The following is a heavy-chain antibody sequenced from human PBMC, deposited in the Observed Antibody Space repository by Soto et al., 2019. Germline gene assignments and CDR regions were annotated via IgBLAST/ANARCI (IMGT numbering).Heavy chain of an antibody. CDR1: GYSFTSYW. D-gene: IGHD3-22*01. Sequence: GESLKISCKGSGYSFTSYWIGWVRQMPGKGLEWMGIIYPGDSDTRYSPSFQGQVTISADKSISTAYLQWSSLKASDTAMYYCARLDSSGYYGNYYFDYWGQGTLVTVSS. V-gene: IGHV5-51*01. CDR2: IYPGDSDT. CDR3: ARLDSSGYYGNYYFDY. J-gene: IGHJ4*02.